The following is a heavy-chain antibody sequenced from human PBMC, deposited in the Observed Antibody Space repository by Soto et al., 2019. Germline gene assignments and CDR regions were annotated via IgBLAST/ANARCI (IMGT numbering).Heavy chain of an antibody. CDR2: IYSDGST. Sequence: EVQLVETGGGLIQPGGSQRLSCAASGFTVSSNYMSWVRQAPGKGLEWVSVIYSDGSTYYADSVKGRFTISRDNSKNTLYLQMNSLRAEDTAVYYCARGSQRTYFDYWGQGTLVTVSS. CDR3: ARGSQRTYFDY. V-gene: IGHV3-53*02. J-gene: IGHJ4*02. CDR1: GFTVSSNY.